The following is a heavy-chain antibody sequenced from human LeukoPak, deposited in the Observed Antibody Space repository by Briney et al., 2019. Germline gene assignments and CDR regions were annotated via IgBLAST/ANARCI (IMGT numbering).Heavy chain of an antibody. CDR2: IYHSGST. Sequence: SQTLSLTCTVSGGSISSGGYYWSWIRQPPGKGLEWIGYIYHSGSTYYNPSLKSRVTISVDRSKNQFSLKLSSVTAADTAVYYCARAKMVGNGVGFDYWGQGTLVTVSS. J-gene: IGHJ4*02. D-gene: IGHD2-8*01. V-gene: IGHV4-30-2*01. CDR1: GGSISSGGYY. CDR3: ARAKMVGNGVGFDY.